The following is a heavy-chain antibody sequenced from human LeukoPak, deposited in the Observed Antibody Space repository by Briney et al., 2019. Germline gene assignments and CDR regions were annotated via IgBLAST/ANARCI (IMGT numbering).Heavy chain of an antibody. D-gene: IGHD1-1*01. J-gene: IGHJ4*02. CDR2: IYHSGST. V-gene: IGHV4-30-2*01. CDR1: GGSISSGGYY. CDR3: ARGTNWYFDY. Sequence: PSETLSLTCTVSGGSISSGGYYWSWIRQPPGKGLEWIGYIYHSGSTYYNPSLKSRVTISVDRSKNQFSLKLNSVTAADTAVYYCARGTNWYFDYWGQGTLVTVSS.